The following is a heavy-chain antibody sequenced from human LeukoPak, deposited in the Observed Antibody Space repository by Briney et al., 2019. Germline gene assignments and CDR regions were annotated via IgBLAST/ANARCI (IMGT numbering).Heavy chain of an antibody. J-gene: IGHJ4*02. Sequence: PGGSLRLSCAASGFTFSSYGMHWVRQAPGKGLEWVAVIWYDGSNKYYADSVKGRFTISRDNSKNTLYLQTNSLRAEDTAVYYCARDMEGYCSGGSCYMYFWGQGTLVTVSS. V-gene: IGHV3-33*01. CDR3: ARDMEGYCSGGSCYMYF. D-gene: IGHD2-15*01. CDR1: GFTFSSYG. CDR2: IWYDGSNK.